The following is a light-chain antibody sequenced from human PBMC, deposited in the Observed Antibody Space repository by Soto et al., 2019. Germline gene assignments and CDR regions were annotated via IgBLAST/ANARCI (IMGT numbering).Light chain of an antibody. CDR2: DDD. CDR1: SGSIANNY. CDR3: QSYDSSNQDVV. J-gene: IGLJ2*01. Sequence: NFMLTQPHSVSESPGKTVTISCTRSSGSIANNYVQWYQQRPGSAPSTVIYDDDQRPSGVPDRFSGSIDSSSNSASLTISGLKNEDEADYYCQSYDSSNQDVVFGGGTKLTVL. V-gene: IGLV6-57*04.